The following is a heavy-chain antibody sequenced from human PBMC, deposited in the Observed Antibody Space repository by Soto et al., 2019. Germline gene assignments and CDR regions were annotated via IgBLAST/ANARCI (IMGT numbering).Heavy chain of an antibody. CDR1: GFTFKSYS. Sequence: EVQLVESGGGLVQPGGSLRLSCAASGFTFKSYSMNWVRQAPGKGLAWVSNISSSSSIINYADSVKGRFTISRDNAQHSLYLQMNSLRDEDTAVYYCARSGYSAFDYWGQGTLVTVSS. D-gene: IGHD5-12*01. J-gene: IGHJ4*02. CDR2: ISSSSSII. V-gene: IGHV3-48*02. CDR3: ARSGYSAFDY.